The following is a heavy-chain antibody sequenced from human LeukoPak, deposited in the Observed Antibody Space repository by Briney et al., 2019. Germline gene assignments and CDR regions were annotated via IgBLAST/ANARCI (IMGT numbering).Heavy chain of an antibody. CDR1: GFTFSSYK. CDR2: ISSSGSTI. CDR3: AGLGNTMIGGV. D-gene: IGHD3-10*02. V-gene: IGHV3-48*03. Sequence: AGGSLTLSCAVSGFTFSSYKINWVRQAPGQGLGWVSYISSSGSTISYADPVKGRFTISRDNANNSLYLQMHSLRADATTVFYFAGLGNTMIGGVWGKGTTVTISS. J-gene: IGHJ6*04.